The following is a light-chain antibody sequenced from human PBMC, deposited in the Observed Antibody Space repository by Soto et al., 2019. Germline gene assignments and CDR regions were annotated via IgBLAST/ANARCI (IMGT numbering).Light chain of an antibody. CDR1: QGITDF. V-gene: IGKV1-9*01. CDR2: AAS. J-gene: IGKJ4*01. Sequence: DIQLTQSQSFLSASVGDRVTISCRASQGITDFLAWYQQKPGKAPKLLIYAASTLQSGVPSRFSGSASGTEFTLTISSLQPEDFATYFCQQFNVYPLTFGGGTMQEIK. CDR3: QQFNVYPLT.